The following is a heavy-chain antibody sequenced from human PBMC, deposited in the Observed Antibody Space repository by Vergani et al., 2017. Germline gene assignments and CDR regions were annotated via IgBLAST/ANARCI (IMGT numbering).Heavy chain of an antibody. J-gene: IGHJ3*02. CDR1: GFTVSSNY. CDR2: IYSGGST. Sequence: EVQLVESGGGLIQPGGSLRLSCAASGFTVSSNYMSWVRQAPGKGLEWVSVIYSGGSTYYADSVKGQFTISRDNSKNTLYLQMNSLRAEDTAVYYCARGGGLFRKAFDIWGQGTMVTVSS. CDR3: ARGGGLFRKAFDI. V-gene: IGHV3-53*01. D-gene: IGHD3-10*01.